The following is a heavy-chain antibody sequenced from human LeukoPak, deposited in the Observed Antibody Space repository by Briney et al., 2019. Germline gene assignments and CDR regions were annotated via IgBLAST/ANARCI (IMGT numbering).Heavy chain of an antibody. CDR2: IKQDGSEK. J-gene: IGHJ4*02. CDR1: GFTFSSYW. D-gene: IGHD1-1*01. CDR3: ARATTGTTWGVDY. Sequence: GGSLRLSCAASGFTFSSYWMSWVRQAPGKGLEWVANIKQDGSEKYYVDSVKGRFTISRDNAKNSLYLQMNSLRAEDTAVYYCARATTGTTWGVDYWGQGTLVTASS. V-gene: IGHV3-7*01.